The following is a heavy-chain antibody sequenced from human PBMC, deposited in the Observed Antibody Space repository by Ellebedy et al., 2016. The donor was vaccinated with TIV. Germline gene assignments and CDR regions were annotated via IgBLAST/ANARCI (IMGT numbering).Heavy chain of an antibody. CDR1: GFTFSSYW. J-gene: IGHJ6*02. CDR2: INSDWSGT. Sequence: GESLKISCAASGFTFSSYWMHWVRQAPGKGLVWASRINSDWSGTSYADSVKGRFTISRDNAKRSLYLEMTSLRAEDTAVYYCARDKRFQKHYGMDVWGQGTTVTVSS. CDR3: ARDKRFQKHYGMDV. V-gene: IGHV3-74*01.